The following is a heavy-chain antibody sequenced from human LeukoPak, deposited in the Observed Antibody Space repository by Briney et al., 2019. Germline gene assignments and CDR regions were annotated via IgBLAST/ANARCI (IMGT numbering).Heavy chain of an antibody. V-gene: IGHV3-7*01. CDR2: INKDGSEK. Sequence: GGSLRLSCAASGFTFSDYWMSWVRQAPGEGLVWVANINKDGSEKSYVDSVKGRFSISRDNAKNSLSLQMDSLRAEDTAVYFCVRQISLNSWGQGTLVTVSS. CDR1: GFTFSDYW. J-gene: IGHJ5*02. D-gene: IGHD2/OR15-2a*01. CDR3: VRQISLNS.